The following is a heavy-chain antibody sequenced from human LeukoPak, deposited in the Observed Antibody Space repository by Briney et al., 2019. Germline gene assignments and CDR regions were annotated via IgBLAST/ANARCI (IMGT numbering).Heavy chain of an antibody. CDR1: GYSFTSYW. Sequence: LGQSLKISCKGSGYSFTSYWSGWLRLMRGKGLEWMGIIYPGDSDTRYSPSFQGQVTISADKSISTAYLQWSSLKASDTAMYYCARRHMTARYFDLWGRGTLVTVSS. CDR2: IYPGDSDT. V-gene: IGHV5-51*01. CDR3: ARRHMTARYFDL. J-gene: IGHJ2*01. D-gene: IGHD2-21*02.